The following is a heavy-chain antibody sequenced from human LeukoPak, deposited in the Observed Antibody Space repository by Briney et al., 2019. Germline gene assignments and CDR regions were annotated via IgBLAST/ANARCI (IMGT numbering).Heavy chain of an antibody. J-gene: IGHJ3*02. CDR2: IIPIFGTA. Sequence: GSSVKVSCKASGGTFSSYAISWVRQAPGEGLEWMGGIIPIFGTANHAQKFQGRVTITADESTSTAYMELSSLRSEDTAVYYCARGRSEGSGPDNAFDIWGQGTMVTVSS. V-gene: IGHV1-69*01. CDR1: GGTFSSYA. D-gene: IGHD3-10*01. CDR3: ARGRSEGSGPDNAFDI.